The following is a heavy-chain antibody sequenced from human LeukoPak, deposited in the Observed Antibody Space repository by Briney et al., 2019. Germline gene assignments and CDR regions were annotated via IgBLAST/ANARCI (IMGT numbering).Heavy chain of an antibody. D-gene: IGHD1-1*01. V-gene: IGHV3-66*02. J-gene: IGHJ4*02. CDR1: GFTVSSNY. CDR2: IYSGGST. CDR3: ARAGIGLYYFDY. Sequence: GGSLRLSCAASGFTVSSNYMSWVRQAPGKGLEWVSVIYSGGSTYYADSVKGRFTISRDNSKNTLYLQMNSLRAEDTAVYYCARAGIGLYYFDYWGQGTLVTVSS.